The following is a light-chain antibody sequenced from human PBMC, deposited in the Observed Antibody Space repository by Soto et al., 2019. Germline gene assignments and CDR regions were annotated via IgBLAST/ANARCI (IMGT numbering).Light chain of an antibody. CDR1: TSDVGGYNF. V-gene: IGLV2-11*01. CDR2: DVN. Sequence: QSVLTQPRSVSGSPGQSVTISCTGTTSDVGGYNFVSWYQQHPGKAPKLMIYDVNKRPSGVPDRFSGSKSGNTASLTISGLQAEDEADYYCCSNAGIYTYVFGTGTKVTVL. J-gene: IGLJ1*01. CDR3: CSNAGIYTYV.